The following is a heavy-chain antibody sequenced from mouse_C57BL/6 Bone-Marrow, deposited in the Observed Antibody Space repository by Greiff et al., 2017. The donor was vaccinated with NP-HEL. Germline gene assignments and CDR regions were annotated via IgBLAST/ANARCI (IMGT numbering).Heavy chain of an antibody. V-gene: IGHV1-4*01. Sequence: QVQLQQSGAELARPGASVKMSCKASGYTFTSYSMHWVKQRPGQGLEWIGYINPSSGYTKYNQKFKDKATLTADKSSSTAYMQLSSLTSEDAAVYYCAISRRAMDDWGQVASVTVSS. CDR2: INPSSGYT. CDR3: AISRRAMDD. CDR1: GYTFTSYS. J-gene: IGHJ4*01.